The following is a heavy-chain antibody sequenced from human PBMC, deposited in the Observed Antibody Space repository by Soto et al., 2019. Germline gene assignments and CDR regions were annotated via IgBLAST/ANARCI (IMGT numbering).Heavy chain of an antibody. CDR1: GGTFSTYG. J-gene: IGHJ6*02. CDR2: IIPIFGSA. CDR3: ARDLGEIVSTIDGYNGLDV. Sequence: QVQLVQSGAEVKKSGSSVKVSCKASGGTFSTYGVSWVRQAPGQGLEWMGGIIPIFGSADYAQKFQGRVTITADESTLTVYMELNSLTSEDTAVYYCARDLGEIVSTIDGYNGLDVWGQGTKVTVSS. D-gene: IGHD5-12*01. V-gene: IGHV1-69*12.